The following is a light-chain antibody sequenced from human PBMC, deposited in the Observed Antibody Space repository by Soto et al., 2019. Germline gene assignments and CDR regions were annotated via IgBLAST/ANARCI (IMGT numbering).Light chain of an antibody. CDR1: QGISSA. CDR3: QKLKAYPFT. J-gene: IGKJ5*01. CDR2: DAS. V-gene: IGKV1-13*02. Sequence: AIQLTQSPSSLSASVGDRVSITCRASQGISSALAWYQHKPGKAPKILIYDASSLQSGVPSRFSGSESGTECTLTISSLQPEDFATYYCQKLKAYPFTFGQGTGLEIK.